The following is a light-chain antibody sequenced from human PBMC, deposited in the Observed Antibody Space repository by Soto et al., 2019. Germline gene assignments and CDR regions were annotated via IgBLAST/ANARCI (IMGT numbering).Light chain of an antibody. CDR3: QQYNSDSRT. Sequence: DIPMTQSPSTLSASVGDRVTITCRASQSIVRWLAWYQQKPGKAPKLLIYDASSLESGVPSRFSGSGSGTEFTLTISSLQPDDFATYYCQQYNSDSRTFGQGTKVEIK. J-gene: IGKJ1*01. CDR2: DAS. V-gene: IGKV1-5*01. CDR1: QSIVRW.